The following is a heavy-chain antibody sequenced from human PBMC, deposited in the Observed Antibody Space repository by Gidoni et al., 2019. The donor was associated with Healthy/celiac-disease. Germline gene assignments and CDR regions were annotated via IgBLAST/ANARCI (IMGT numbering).Heavy chain of an antibody. CDR3: GVELRGSPDY. D-gene: IGHD1-7*01. CDR1: GFTFSSYG. CDR2: ICYDGSNN. J-gene: IGHJ4*02. Sequence: QVQLVESGGGVVQPGRSLRRSWAASGFTFSSYGMHWVRQAPGKGLEWLAVICYDGSNNSYADSVKGRFTISRDNSKNTLYLQMNSLRAEDTAVYYCGVELRGSPDYWGQGTLVTVSS. V-gene: IGHV3-33*01.